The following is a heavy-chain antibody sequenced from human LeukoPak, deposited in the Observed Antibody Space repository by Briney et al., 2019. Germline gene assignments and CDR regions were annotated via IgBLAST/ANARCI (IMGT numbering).Heavy chain of an antibody. J-gene: IGHJ5*02. Sequence: PGGSLRLSCAASGFTFSSYSMNWVRQAPGKGLEWVSSISSSSSYIYYADSVKGRFTISRDNAKNSLYLQMNSLRAEDTAVYYCARLAVAGSGNWFDPWGQGTLVTVSS. CDR1: GFTFSSYS. D-gene: IGHD6-19*01. CDR3: ARLAVAGSGNWFDP. V-gene: IGHV3-21*01. CDR2: ISSSSSYI.